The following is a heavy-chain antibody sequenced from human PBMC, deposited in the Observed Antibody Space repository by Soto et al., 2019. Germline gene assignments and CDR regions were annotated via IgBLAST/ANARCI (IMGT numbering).Heavy chain of an antibody. D-gene: IGHD3-10*01. J-gene: IGHJ6*02. Sequence: QVQLVQSGAEVKKPGASVKVSCKASGYTFTSYGISWVRQAPGQGREWMGWISAYNGNTNYAQKLQGRVTMTTDTSTSTAYRALRSLRSDATAVYYCARDPPIGGGDSGSGSLGMDVGGQGTTVTVSS. CDR2: ISAYNGNT. V-gene: IGHV1-18*01. CDR3: ARDPPIGGGDSGSGSLGMDV. CDR1: GYTFTSYG.